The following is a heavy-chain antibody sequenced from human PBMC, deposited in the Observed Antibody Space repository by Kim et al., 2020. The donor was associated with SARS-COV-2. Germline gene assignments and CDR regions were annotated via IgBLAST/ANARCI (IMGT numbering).Heavy chain of an antibody. Sequence: GGSLRPSCAASGFTFSSYSMNWVRQAPGKGLEWVSYISSSSSTIYYADSVKGRFTISRDNAKNSLYLQMNSLRDEDTAVYYCARDDCTGGVCYHYYYGMDVWGQGTTVTVSS. CDR3: ARDDCTGGVCYHYYYGMDV. V-gene: IGHV3-48*02. CDR1: GFTFSSYS. D-gene: IGHD2-8*02. CDR2: ISSSSSTI. J-gene: IGHJ6*02.